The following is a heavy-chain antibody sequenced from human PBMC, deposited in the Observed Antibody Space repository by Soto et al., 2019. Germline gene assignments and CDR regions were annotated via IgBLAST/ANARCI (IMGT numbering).Heavy chain of an antibody. CDR1: GGSVSSGSYY. V-gene: IGHV4-61*01. D-gene: IGHD3-22*01. CDR2: IYYSGST. Sequence: QVQLQESGPGLVKPSETLSLTCTVSGGSVSSGSYYWSWIRQPPGKGLEWIGYIYYSGSTNYNPSLKSRATISVDTSKNQFSLKLSSVTVADTAVYWCAREGSYDSSGYYSAYWGQGTLVTVPS. J-gene: IGHJ4*02. CDR3: AREGSYDSSGYYSAY.